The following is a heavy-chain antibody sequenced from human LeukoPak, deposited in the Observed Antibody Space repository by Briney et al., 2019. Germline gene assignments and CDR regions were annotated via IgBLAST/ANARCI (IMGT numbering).Heavy chain of an antibody. J-gene: IGHJ4*02. Sequence: ASVKVSCKASGYTFTSYDINWVRQVTGQGLEWMGWMNPNSGNTGYAQKFQGRVTMTRNTSISTAYMELSSLRSEDTAVYYCARSPDCSSTSCADYWGQGTLVTVSS. D-gene: IGHD2-2*01. CDR3: ARSPDCSSTSCADY. V-gene: IGHV1-8*02. CDR1: GYTFTSYD. CDR2: MNPNSGNT.